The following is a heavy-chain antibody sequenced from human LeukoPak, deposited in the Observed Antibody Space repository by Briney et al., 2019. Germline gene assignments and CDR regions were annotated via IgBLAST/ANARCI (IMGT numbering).Heavy chain of an antibody. CDR1: GFTFSNYG. CDR2: ISYDGSNK. D-gene: IGHD4-11*01. J-gene: IGHJ4*02. CDR3: ARGLPPVMKYYFDY. V-gene: IGHV3-30*03. Sequence: GGSLRLSCAASGFTFSNYGMHWVRQAPGKGLEWVAIISYDGSNKYYADSVKGRFTISRDNSKNTLYLQMNSLRAEDTAMYYCARGLPPVMKYYFDYWGQGTLVTVSS.